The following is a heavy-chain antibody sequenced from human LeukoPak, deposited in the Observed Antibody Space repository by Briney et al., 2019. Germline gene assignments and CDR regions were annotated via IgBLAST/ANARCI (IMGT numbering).Heavy chain of an antibody. V-gene: IGHV4-59*01. CDR1: GGSISSYY. D-gene: IGHD2-2*01. J-gene: IGHJ5*02. CDR3: AREGGYCSSTSCRNWFDP. Sequence: TSETLSLTCTVSGGSISSYYWSWIRQPPGKGLECIGYIYYSGSTNYNPSLKSRVTISVDTSKNQFSLKLSSVTAADTAVYYCAREGGYCSSTSCRNWFDPWGQGTLVTVSS. CDR2: IYYSGST.